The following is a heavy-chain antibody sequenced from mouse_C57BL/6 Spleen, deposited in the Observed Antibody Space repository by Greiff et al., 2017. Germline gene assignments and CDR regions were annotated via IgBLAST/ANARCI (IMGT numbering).Heavy chain of an antibody. J-gene: IGHJ2*01. V-gene: IGHV1-82*01. CDR1: GYAFSSSW. CDR3: ARLEGSGYYFDY. CDR2: IYPGDGDT. D-gene: IGHD1-1*01. Sequence: QVQLKQSGPELVKPGASVKISCKASGYAFSSSWMNWVKQRPGKGLEWIGRIYPGDGDTNYNGKFKGKATLTADKSSSTAYMQLSSLTSEDSAVYFCARLEGSGYYFDYWGQGTTLTVSS.